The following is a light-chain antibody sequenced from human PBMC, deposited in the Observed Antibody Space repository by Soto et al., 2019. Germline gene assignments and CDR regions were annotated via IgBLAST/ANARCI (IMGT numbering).Light chain of an antibody. CDR3: SSYAGSNNYV. CDR2: EVS. Sequence: QSALTQPPSASGSPGQSVTISCTGTSSDVGGYNYVSWYQQHPGKAPKLMIYEVSSRPSGVSDRFSGSKSGNTASLTVSGLQAEDEADYYCSSYAGSNNYVFGTGTKLTVL. CDR1: SSDVGGYNY. J-gene: IGLJ1*01. V-gene: IGLV2-8*01.